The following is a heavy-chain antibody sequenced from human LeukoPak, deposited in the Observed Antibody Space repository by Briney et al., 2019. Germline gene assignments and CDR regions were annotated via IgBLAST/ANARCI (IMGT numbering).Heavy chain of an antibody. V-gene: IGHV1-2*02. D-gene: IGHD4-17*01. CDR1: GYTFTGXX. Sequence: ASVKVSCKXSGYTFTGXXXXXXRQAPGQXXXWMGWXNPNSGGTNXAXKFQGXXTMTRDTSISTAYMELTRLRSDDTAVYYCARDNGDYWFDYWGQGTLVTVSS. CDR3: ARDNGDYWFDY. J-gene: IGHJ4*02. CDR2: XNPNSGGT.